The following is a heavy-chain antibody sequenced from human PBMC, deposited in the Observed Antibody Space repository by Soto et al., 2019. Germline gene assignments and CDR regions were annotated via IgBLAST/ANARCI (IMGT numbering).Heavy chain of an antibody. J-gene: IGHJ5*02. V-gene: IGHV6-1*01. CDR2: TYYRSKWYN. CDR3: ARGPRPRGWLRRIIFWFDP. CDR1: GDSVSSNSAA. D-gene: IGHD5-12*01. Sequence: SQTLSLTCAISGDSVSSNSAAWNWIRQSPSRGLEWLGRTYYRSKWYNDYAVSVKSRITINPDTSKNQFSLQLNSVTPEDTAVYYCARGPRPRGWLRRIIFWFDPWAQGTLVTVPS.